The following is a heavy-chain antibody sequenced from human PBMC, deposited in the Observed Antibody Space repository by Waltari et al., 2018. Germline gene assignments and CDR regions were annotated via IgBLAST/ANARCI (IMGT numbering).Heavy chain of an antibody. CDR3: TRNPGY. CDR1: AFFNDYW. V-gene: IGHV3-74*03. Sequence: EVPLVNSGGGFVQPGGSLRLSCAASAFFNDYWVDWVRQAPGKGLVWVSRMKTDGTSITYADSVKGRFTISRDSAKNTYYLQMNSLRAEDTAVYYCTRNPGYWGQGTLVTVSS. J-gene: IGHJ4*02. CDR2: MKTDGTSI.